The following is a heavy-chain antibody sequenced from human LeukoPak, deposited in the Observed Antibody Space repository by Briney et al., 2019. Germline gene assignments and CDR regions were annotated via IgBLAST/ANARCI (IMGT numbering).Heavy chain of an antibody. J-gene: IGHJ4*02. CDR2: ISKDGRTV. CDR1: GFTFSDYY. D-gene: IGHD5-12*01. Sequence: SGGSLRLSCAASGFTFSDYYMSWIRQAPGKGLGWVSFISKDGRTVSYADSVKGQFTISRDNSKNSLYLQMNSLTADDTAVYFCARVRGSYSSDYWGQGTLVTVSS. CDR3: ARVRGSYSSDY. V-gene: IGHV3-11*01.